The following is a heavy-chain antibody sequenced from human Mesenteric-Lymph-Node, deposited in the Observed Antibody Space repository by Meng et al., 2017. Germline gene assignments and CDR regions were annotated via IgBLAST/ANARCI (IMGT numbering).Heavy chain of an antibody. CDR1: GGSISSGDYY. J-gene: IGHJ4*02. CDR3: ARRRGGSGRDC. V-gene: IGHV4-30-4*01. Sequence: QLQESGSGLGRPSQTLSLTCTVSGGSISSGDYYWSWIRQPPGKGLEWIGYIYYSGSTYYNPSLKSRVTISVDTSKNQFSLKLSSVTATDTAVYYCARRRGGSGRDCWGQGTLVTVSS. D-gene: IGHD3-10*01. CDR2: IYYSGST.